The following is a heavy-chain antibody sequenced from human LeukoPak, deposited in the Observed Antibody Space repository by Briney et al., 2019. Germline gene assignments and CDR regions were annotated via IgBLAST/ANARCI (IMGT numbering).Heavy chain of an antibody. Sequence: GGSLRLSCAASGFTFSRYWMHWVRQAPGKGLVWVSRINSDGSSTTYADSVKGRFAISRDNAKNSLDLQMNSLRVEDTGIYYCVKVAKYYYGSETYYFFEHWGQGTPVTASS. V-gene: IGHV3-74*01. J-gene: IGHJ4*02. CDR2: INSDGSST. CDR3: VKVAKYYYGSETYYFFEH. D-gene: IGHD3-10*01. CDR1: GFTFSRYW.